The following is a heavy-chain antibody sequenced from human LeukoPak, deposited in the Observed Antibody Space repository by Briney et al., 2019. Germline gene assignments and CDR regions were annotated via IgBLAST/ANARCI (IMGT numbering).Heavy chain of an antibody. D-gene: IGHD5-18*01. CDR3: AGIAPYDYGYIDP. CDR2: IYSSGYT. Sequence: SETLSLTCTFSGASINTYYWSWIRQPPGKGLEWIGNIYSSGYTDYNPSLNSRVTMSIDTSKQFSLKLRSVTAADTAVYYCAGIAPYDYGYIDPWGQGTLVTVSS. J-gene: IGHJ5*02. CDR1: GASINTYY. V-gene: IGHV4-59*01.